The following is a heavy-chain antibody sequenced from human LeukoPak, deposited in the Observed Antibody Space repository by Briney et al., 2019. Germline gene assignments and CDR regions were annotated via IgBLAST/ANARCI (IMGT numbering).Heavy chain of an antibody. CDR1: GGSFSGYY. V-gene: IGHV4-34*01. Sequence: SETLSLTCAVYGGSFSGYYWSWIRQPPGKGLEWIGEIYHSGSTNYNPSLKSRVTISVDTSKNQFSLKLTSVTAADTAVYYCARGEVVVAAIAKSYYFDYWGRGTLVTVSS. J-gene: IGHJ4*02. D-gene: IGHD2-15*01. CDR3: ARGEVVVAAIAKSYYFDY. CDR2: IYHSGST.